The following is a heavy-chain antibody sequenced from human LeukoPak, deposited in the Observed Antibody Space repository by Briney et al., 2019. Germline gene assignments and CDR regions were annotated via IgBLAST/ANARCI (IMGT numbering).Heavy chain of an antibody. CDR1: GGSISSYY. Sequence: SETLSLTCTVSGGSISSYYWSWIRQPPGKGLEWIGYIYYSGSTNYNPSLKSRVTISVDTSKNQFSLKLSSVTAEDTAVYYCARAGVVLPDYWGQGTLVTVSS. CDR3: ARAGVVLPDY. CDR2: IYYSGST. J-gene: IGHJ4*02. D-gene: IGHD2-15*01. V-gene: IGHV4-59*01.